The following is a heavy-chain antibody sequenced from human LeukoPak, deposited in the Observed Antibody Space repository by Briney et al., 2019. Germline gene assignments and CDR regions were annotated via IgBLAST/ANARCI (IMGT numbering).Heavy chain of an antibody. Sequence: PGGSLRLSCAASGFTFDDYAMHWVRQAPGKGLEWVSGISWNSGSIGYADSVKGRFTISRDNAKNSLYLQMNSLKTEDTAVYYCTTVTDYTWGQGTLVTVSS. CDR1: GFTFDDYA. J-gene: IGHJ5*02. CDR3: TTVTDYT. CDR2: ISWNSGSI. D-gene: IGHD5-12*01. V-gene: IGHV3-9*01.